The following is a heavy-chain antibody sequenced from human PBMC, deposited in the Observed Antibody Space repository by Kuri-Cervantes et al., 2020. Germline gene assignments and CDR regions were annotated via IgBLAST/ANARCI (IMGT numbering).Heavy chain of an antibody. Sequence: GESLKISCAASGFTFSSYGMHWVRQAPGKGLEWVAVIWYDGSNKYYVDSVKGRFTISRDNSKNTLYLQMNSLRAGDTAVYYCAKDDYDSSGYYQKYFDYWGQGALVTVSS. CDR1: GFTFSSYG. V-gene: IGHV3-30*02. D-gene: IGHD3-22*01. CDR2: IWYDGSNK. CDR3: AKDDYDSSGYYQKYFDY. J-gene: IGHJ4*02.